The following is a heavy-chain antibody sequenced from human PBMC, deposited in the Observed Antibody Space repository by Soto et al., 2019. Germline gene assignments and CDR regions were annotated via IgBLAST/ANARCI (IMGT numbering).Heavy chain of an antibody. V-gene: IGHV4-61*01. Sequence: SETLSLTCTVSGGSVNSDNYLRTWIRQPPGKGLEWIGEIHHSGSTNYNPSVKSRVTISVDKSKNQFSLKLSSVTAADTAVYYCVRESYSDSSGYYALDYWGQGTLVTVSS. CDR2: IHHSGST. J-gene: IGHJ4*02. D-gene: IGHD3-22*01. CDR3: VRESYSDSSGYYALDY. CDR1: GGSVNSDNYL.